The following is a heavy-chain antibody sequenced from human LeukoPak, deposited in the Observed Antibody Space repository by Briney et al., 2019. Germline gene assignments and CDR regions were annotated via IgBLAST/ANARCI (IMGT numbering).Heavy chain of an antibody. CDR2: ISASTGNT. J-gene: IGHJ4*02. Sequence: GASVKVSCKASGYTFTNYGITWVRQAPGQGLEWMGWISASTGNTDYAQKFQGRVSMTTDTSMSTVYMELRSLRSDDTAVYYCARAGWYTSSSGACDNWGQGTLVTVSS. D-gene: IGHD6-6*01. CDR1: GYTFTNYG. V-gene: IGHV1-18*01. CDR3: ARAGWYTSSSGACDN.